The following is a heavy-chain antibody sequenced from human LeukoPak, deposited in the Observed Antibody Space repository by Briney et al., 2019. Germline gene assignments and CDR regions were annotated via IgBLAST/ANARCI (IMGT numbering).Heavy chain of an antibody. Sequence: SVKVSCKASGGTFSSYAISWVRQAPGQGLEWMGGIIPIFGTANYAQKFQGRVTITADESTSTAYMELSSLRSEDTAVYYCARDDTCSGGSCYYYYGMDVWGQGTTVTVSS. CDR2: IIPIFGTA. CDR3: ARDDTCSGGSCYYYYGMDV. CDR1: GGTFSSYA. V-gene: IGHV1-69*13. D-gene: IGHD2-15*01. J-gene: IGHJ6*02.